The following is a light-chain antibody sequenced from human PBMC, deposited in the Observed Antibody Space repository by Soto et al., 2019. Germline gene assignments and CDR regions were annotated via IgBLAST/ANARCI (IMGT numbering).Light chain of an antibody. CDR3: AAWDDSLSGWV. CDR1: RSTIDSNL. J-gene: IGLJ3*02. CDR2: SND. V-gene: IGLV1-47*02. Sequence: QSVLTQPPSASGTPGQRFTILGSGSRSTIDSNLVYWYQQLPGTAPKLLIYSNDQRPSGVPDRFSGSKSGTSASLAISGLRSEDEADYYCAAWDDSLSGWVFGGGTKVTVL.